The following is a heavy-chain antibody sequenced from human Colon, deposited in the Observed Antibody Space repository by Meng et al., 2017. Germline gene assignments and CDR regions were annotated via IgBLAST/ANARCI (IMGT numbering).Heavy chain of an antibody. CDR1: GFTFTNAA. CDR3: VQLLNGYFLS. V-gene: IGHV3-23*04. Sequence: EVQLVESGGALVKPGGSIRLSFATSGFTFTNAAMTWVRQAPGKGLEWVSSITSSGDSAYYADSVKGRSTIFRDNSKNTLYLQMNSLRAEDTAIYNCVQLLNGYFLSWGQGTLVTVSS. J-gene: IGHJ1*01. D-gene: IGHD5-18*01. CDR2: ITSSGDSA.